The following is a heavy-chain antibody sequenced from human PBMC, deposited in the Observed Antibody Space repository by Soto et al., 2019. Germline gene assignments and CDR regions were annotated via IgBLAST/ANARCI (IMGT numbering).Heavy chain of an antibody. V-gene: IGHV3-23*01. Sequence: GGSLRLSCAASGFTFSSYAMSWVRQAPGKGLEWVSAISGSGGSTYYADSVKGRFTISRDNSKNTLYLQMNSLRAEDTAVYYCAKDPYYYGSGSSPNWFDPWGQGTLVTVSS. D-gene: IGHD3-10*01. J-gene: IGHJ5*02. CDR1: GFTFSSYA. CDR3: AKDPYYYGSGSSPNWFDP. CDR2: ISGSGGST.